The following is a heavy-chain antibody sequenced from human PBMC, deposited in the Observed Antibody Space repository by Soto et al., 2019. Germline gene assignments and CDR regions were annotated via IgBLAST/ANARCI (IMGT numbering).Heavy chain of an antibody. CDR1: GFTFSSYA. J-gene: IGHJ4*02. CDR3: AKDIAAAGYFDY. Sequence: GGSLRLSCAASGFTFSSYAMSWVRQAPGKRLEWVSAISGSGGSTYYADSVKGRFTISRDNSKNTLYLQMNSLRAEDTAVYYCAKDIAAAGYFDYWGQGTLVTVSS. CDR2: ISGSGGST. D-gene: IGHD6-13*01. V-gene: IGHV3-23*01.